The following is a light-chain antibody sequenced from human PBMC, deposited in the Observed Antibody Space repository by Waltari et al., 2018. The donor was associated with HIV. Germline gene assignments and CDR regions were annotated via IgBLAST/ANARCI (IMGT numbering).Light chain of an antibody. J-gene: IGLJ2*01. CDR2: EVT. CDR3: SSYAGSSNLRV. CDR1: SSDVGGYNY. Sequence: QSALTQPPSASGSPGQSVTISCTGTSSDVGGYNYVSWYQQHPGKAPKLMIYEVTKRPSWCPDRLSGSTSGNTDSLTVSGLQAEDEADYYCSSYAGSSNLRVFGGGTKLTVL. V-gene: IGLV2-8*01.